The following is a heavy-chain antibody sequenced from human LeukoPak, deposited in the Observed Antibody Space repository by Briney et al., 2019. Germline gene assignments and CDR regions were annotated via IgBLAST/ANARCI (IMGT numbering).Heavy chain of an antibody. J-gene: IGHJ4*02. D-gene: IGHD2-2*01. CDR2: IIPIFGTA. V-gene: IGHV1-69*01. CDR3: ARAYCSSTSCYHLDY. Sequence: SVKVSCKASGGTFSSYAISWVRQAPGQGLERMGGIIPIFGTANYAQKFQGRVTITADESTSTAYMELSSLRSEDTAVYYCARAYCSSTSCYHLDYWGQGTLVTVSS. CDR1: GGTFSSYA.